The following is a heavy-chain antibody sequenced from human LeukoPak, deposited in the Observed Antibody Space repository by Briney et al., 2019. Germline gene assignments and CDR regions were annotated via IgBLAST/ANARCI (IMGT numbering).Heavy chain of an antibody. CDR3: ARDCGGDCYSNFNFDY. J-gene: IGHJ4*02. CDR1: GYTFTSYG. D-gene: IGHD2-21*02. CDR2: ISAYNGNT. V-gene: IGHV1-18*01. Sequence: ASVKVSCKASGYTFTSYGISWVRQAPGQGLEWMGWISAYNGNTNYAQKLQGRVTMTTDTSTSTAYMELGSLRSDDTAVYYCARDCGGDCYSNFNFDYWGQGTLVTVSS.